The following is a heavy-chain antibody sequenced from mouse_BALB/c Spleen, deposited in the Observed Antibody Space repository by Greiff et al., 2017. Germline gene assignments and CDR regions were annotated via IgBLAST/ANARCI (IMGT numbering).Heavy chain of an antibody. J-gene: IGHJ4*01. CDR2: ILPGSGST. D-gene: IGHD1-2*01. CDR3: ARLRLQNYYAMDY. Sequence: QVQLQQSGAELMKPGASVKISCKATGYTFSSYWIEWVKQRPGHGLEWIGEILPGSGSTNYNEKFKGKATFTADTSSNTAYMQLSSLTSEDSAVYYCARLRLQNYYAMDYWGQGTSVTVSS. V-gene: IGHV1-9*01. CDR1: GYTFSSYW.